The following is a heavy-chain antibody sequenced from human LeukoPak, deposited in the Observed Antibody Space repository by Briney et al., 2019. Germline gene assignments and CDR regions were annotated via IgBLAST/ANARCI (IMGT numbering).Heavy chain of an antibody. CDR2: ISAYNGNT. J-gene: IGHJ4*02. Sequence: GASVKVSCKASGYTFTSYGISWVRQAPGQGLEWMGWISAYNGNTNYAQKLQGRVTMTTDTSTSTAYMELRSLRSDDTAVYYCARDPSPYDYGGNSKGPFDYWGQGTLVTVSS. CDR1: GYTFTSYG. V-gene: IGHV1-18*01. D-gene: IGHD4-23*01. CDR3: ARDPSPYDYGGNSKGPFDY.